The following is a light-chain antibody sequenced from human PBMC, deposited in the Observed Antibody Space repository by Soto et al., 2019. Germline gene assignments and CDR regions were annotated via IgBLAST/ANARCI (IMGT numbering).Light chain of an antibody. CDR3: QKYDRAPWT. CDR2: GAS. J-gene: IGKJ1*01. Sequence: DIQMTQSPSSLSASVGDRVTISCRASQGVRNHLAWYQQKPGKVPKLLIYGASTLQSGVPSRFSGGGSGTDFTLTISSLQPEDVATYYCQKYDRAPWTFGQGPKVEVK. V-gene: IGKV1-27*01. CDR1: QGVRNH.